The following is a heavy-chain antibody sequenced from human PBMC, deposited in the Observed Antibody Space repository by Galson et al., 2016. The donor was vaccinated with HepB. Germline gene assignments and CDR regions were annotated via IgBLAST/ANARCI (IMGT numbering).Heavy chain of an antibody. D-gene: IGHD2-2*01. CDR3: AKDGRIYCSSASCHDHFHY. CDR1: GFTFSSYG. J-gene: IGHJ4*02. V-gene: IGHV3-30*18. CDR2: ISYDGSNK. Sequence: SLRLSCAASGFTFSSYGMHWVRQAPGKGLEWVAFISYDGSNKKYADSVKGRFTISRDNSKKTLYLQMNSLRAEDTAVYYCAKDGRIYCSSASCHDHFHYWGQGTLVTGSS.